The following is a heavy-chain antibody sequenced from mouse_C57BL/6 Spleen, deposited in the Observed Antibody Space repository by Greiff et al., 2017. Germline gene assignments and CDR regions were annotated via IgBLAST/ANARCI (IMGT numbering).Heavy chain of an antibody. J-gene: IGHJ1*03. CDR2: IHPNSGST. D-gene: IGHD2-4*01. CDR3: ARDYDYPHWYFDV. Sequence: VQLKQPGAELVKPGASVKLSCKASGYTFTSYWMHWVKPRPGQGLEWIGMIHPNSGSTNYNEKFKSKATLTVDKSSSTAYMQLSSLTSEDSAVYYCARDYDYPHWYFDVWCTGTTVTVSS. CDR1: GYTFTSYW. V-gene: IGHV1-64*01.